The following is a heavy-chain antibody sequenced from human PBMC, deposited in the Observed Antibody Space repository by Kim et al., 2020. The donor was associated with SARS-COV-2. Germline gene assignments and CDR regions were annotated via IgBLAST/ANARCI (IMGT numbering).Heavy chain of an antibody. CDR2: ISGSGGST. J-gene: IGHJ4*02. CDR1: GFTFSSYA. CDR3: AKLPYYDFWSGYFGY. V-gene: IGHV3-23*01. Sequence: GGSLRLSCAASGFTFSSYAMSWVRQAPGKGLEWVSAISGSGGSTYYADSVKGRFTISRDNSKNTLFLQMNSLRAEDTAVYYCAKLPYYDFWSGYFGYWGQGTLVTVSS. D-gene: IGHD3-3*01.